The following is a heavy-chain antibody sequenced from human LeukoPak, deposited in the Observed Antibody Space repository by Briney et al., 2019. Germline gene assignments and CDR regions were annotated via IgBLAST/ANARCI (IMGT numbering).Heavy chain of an antibody. V-gene: IGHV4-34*01. CDR1: GGSFSGYY. Sequence: SETLSLTCAVYGGSFSGYYWSWIRQLPGKGLEWIGEINHSGSTNYNPSLKSRVTISVDTSKNQFSLKLSSVTAADTAVYYCARMVYANRDYWGQGTLVTVSS. CDR2: INHSGST. D-gene: IGHD2-8*01. J-gene: IGHJ4*02. CDR3: ARMVYANRDY.